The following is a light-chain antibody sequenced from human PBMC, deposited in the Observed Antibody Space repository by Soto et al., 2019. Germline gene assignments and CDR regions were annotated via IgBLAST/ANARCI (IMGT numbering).Light chain of an antibody. V-gene: IGLV1-47*01. CDR2: RNN. CDR1: ISHLGSNF. J-gene: IGLJ3*02. CDR3: AAWDDSLSAVV. Sequence: QSVLTQPPSASGTPGQRVTISCSGSISHLGSNFIYWYQQLPGAAPKLLISRNNERPSGVPDRFSGSKSGNSASLAISGLRSEDEADYHCAAWDDSLSAVVFGGGTKLTVL.